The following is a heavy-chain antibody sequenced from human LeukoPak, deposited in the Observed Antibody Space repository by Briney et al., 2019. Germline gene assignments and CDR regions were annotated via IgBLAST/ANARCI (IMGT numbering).Heavy chain of an antibody. V-gene: IGHV3-21*01. J-gene: IGHJ3*02. D-gene: IGHD5-24*01. CDR2: ISSSSSYI. CDR1: GFTFSSYS. CDR3: AAEMATTWAAFDI. Sequence: VGSLRLSCAASGFTFSSYSMNWVRQAPGKGLEWVSSISSSSSYIYYADSVKGRFTISRDNAKNSLYLQMNSLRAEDTAVYYCAAEMATTWAAFDIWGQGTMVTVSS.